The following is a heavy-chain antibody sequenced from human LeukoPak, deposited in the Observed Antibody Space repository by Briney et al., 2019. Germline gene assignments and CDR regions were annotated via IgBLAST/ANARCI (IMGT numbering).Heavy chain of an antibody. V-gene: IGHV3-74*01. CDR1: GLTFGSPW. Sequence: GGSLRLSCAASGLTFGSPWMHWVRQAPGKGLVWVSRINSDGSATAYADSVEGRFTISRDNAENTLYLQMNSLRAEDTAVYYCARGTAGYHSSYFDYWGQGTLVTVSS. J-gene: IGHJ4*02. CDR3: ARGTAGYHSSYFDY. CDR2: INSDGSAT. D-gene: IGHD3-16*02.